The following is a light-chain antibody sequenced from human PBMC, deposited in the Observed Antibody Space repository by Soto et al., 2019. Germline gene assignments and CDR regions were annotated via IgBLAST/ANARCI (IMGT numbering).Light chain of an antibody. J-gene: IGKJ1*01. CDR3: QQYGSSGT. V-gene: IGKV3-20*01. CDR2: GAS. Sequence: EIVMTQSPATLSVSPGERVTLSCRASQSVGTNLAWYQQKPGQAPRLLILGASTRASGIPARFSGSGSGTDFTLTISRLEPEDFAVYYCQQYGSSGTFGQGTKVDI. CDR1: QSVGTN.